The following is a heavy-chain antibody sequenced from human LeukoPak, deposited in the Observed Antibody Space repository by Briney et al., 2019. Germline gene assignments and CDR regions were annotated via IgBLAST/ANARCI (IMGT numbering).Heavy chain of an antibody. CDR2: IYHSGST. J-gene: IGHJ4*02. CDR1: GYSISSGYY. CDR3: ARVNWNYIPHFDY. D-gene: IGHD1-7*01. Sequence: SETLSLTCTVSGYSISSGYYWGWIRQPPGKGLGWIGSIYHSGSTYYNPSPKSRVTISVDTSKNQFSLKLGSVTAADTAVYYCARVNWNYIPHFDYWGQGTLVTVSS. V-gene: IGHV4-38-2*02.